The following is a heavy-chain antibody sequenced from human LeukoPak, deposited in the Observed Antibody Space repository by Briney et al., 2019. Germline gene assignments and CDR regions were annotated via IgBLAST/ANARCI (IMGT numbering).Heavy chain of an antibody. J-gene: IGHJ4*02. D-gene: IGHD4-17*01. CDR3: AGARHGDFRWDY. Sequence: GESPKISCQDSGFTLTNYWIGWVRQMPGKGLEWMGIIHSTDSHAKYSPSFQGQVTISVDKSISTAYLQWRGLKASDTAMYYCAGARHGDFRWDYWGQGTLVTVSS. V-gene: IGHV5-51*01. CDR2: IHSTDSHA. CDR1: GFTLTNYW.